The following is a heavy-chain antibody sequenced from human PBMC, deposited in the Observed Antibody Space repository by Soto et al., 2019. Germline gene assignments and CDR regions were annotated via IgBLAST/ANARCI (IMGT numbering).Heavy chain of an antibody. Sequence: EVQLVESGGGLVKPGGSLRLSCAASGFTFSNAWMNWVRQAPGKGLEWVGRIKSKTDGGTTDYAAPVKGRFTISRDDSKNTLYLQMNSLKTEDTAVYYCTTDKGPDVNSAYYYYGMDVWGQGTTVTVSS. J-gene: IGHJ6*02. V-gene: IGHV3-15*07. CDR2: IKSKTDGGTT. CDR3: TTDKGPDVNSAYYYYGMDV. D-gene: IGHD1-20*01. CDR1: GFTFSNAW.